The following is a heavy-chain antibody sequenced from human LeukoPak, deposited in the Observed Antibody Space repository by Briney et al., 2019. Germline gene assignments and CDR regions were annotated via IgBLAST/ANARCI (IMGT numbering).Heavy chain of an antibody. CDR2: IIPIFGTA. V-gene: IGHV1-69*05. D-gene: IGHD3-16*01. CDR3: ARERGLREYYFDY. Sequence: ASVKVSCKASGGTFSSYAISWVRQAPGRGLEWMGGIIPIFGTANYAQKFQGRVTITTDESTSTAYMELSSLRSEDTAVYYCARERGLREYYFDYWGQGTLVTVSS. J-gene: IGHJ4*02. CDR1: GGTFSSYA.